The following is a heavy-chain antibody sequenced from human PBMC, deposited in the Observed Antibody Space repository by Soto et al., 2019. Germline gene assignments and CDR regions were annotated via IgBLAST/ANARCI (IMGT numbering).Heavy chain of an antibody. V-gene: IGHV3-30*04. CDR3: ARDQCFGGVRSCYDFDF. Sequence: QVQLVESGGGVVQPGRSLRLSCAASGFTFTTYAIHWVRQAPGKGLEWVAIISNDGRDKYYADSVKGRFTISRDNSKNTLYLQMSSLRSDDTAVYHCARDQCFGGVRSCYDFDFWGQGTLVTVSS. J-gene: IGHJ4*02. CDR1: GFTFTTYA. CDR2: ISNDGRDK. D-gene: IGHD2-15*01.